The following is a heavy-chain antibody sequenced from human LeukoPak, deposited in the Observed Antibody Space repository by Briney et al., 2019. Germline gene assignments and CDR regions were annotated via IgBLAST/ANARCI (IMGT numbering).Heavy chain of an antibody. D-gene: IGHD3-3*01. Sequence: GASVKVSCTASGGTFSSYAISWVRQAPGQGLEWMGGIIPTFGTANYAQKFQGRVTITADESTSTAYMELSSLRSEDTAVYYCARPPEYDLWSGYYAPGSDDYYYYYGMDVWGQGTTVTVSS. CDR2: IIPTFGTA. CDR1: GGTFSSYA. J-gene: IGHJ6*02. V-gene: IGHV1-69*13. CDR3: ARPPEYDLWSGYYAPGSDDYYYYYGMDV.